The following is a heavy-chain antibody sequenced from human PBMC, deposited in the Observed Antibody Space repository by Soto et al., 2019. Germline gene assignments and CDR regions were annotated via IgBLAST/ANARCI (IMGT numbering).Heavy chain of an antibody. Sequence: QVQLVQSGAEVKKPGASVRLSCKVSGKSFDNFAVHWVRQTPGQRPEWMGRINVGDDKTKYSEKFQGRVIVAYDTSATSAYMDLRALSSEDTDVYYCARGKYDYLRGSYHPFDQWAQGAQVTVAS. CDR1: GKSFDNFA. CDR3: ARGKYDYLRGSYHPFDQ. J-gene: IGHJ4*02. CDR2: INVGDDKT. V-gene: IGHV1-3*01. D-gene: IGHD3-16*02.